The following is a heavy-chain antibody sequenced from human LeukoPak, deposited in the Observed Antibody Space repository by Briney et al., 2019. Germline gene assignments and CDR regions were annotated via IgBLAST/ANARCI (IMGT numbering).Heavy chain of an antibody. D-gene: IGHD3-10*01. Sequence: GGSLRLSCAASGFTFSSYAMSWVRQAPGKGLEWVSAISGSGGSTYYAGSVKGRFTISRDNSKNTLYLQMNSLRAEDTAVYYCAKDLGYYYGSGSYLDYWGQGTLVTVSS. CDR1: GFTFSSYA. J-gene: IGHJ4*02. CDR2: ISGSGGST. CDR3: AKDLGYYYGSGSYLDY. V-gene: IGHV3-23*01.